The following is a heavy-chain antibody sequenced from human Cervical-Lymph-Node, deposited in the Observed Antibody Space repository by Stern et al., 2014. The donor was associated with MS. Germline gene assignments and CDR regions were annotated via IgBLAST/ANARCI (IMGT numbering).Heavy chain of an antibody. D-gene: IGHD3-22*01. CDR1: GVSIRDYY. J-gene: IGHJ5*02. Sequence: VQLLESGPGLVKPSETLSLPCTVSGVSIRDYYWTWIRQPPGKGLQWIGYIYNSGGTKYNPSLKSRVTISIDTSTKEFSLKLRSVTAADTAVYYCARHYDSTGYGRENWFDPWGQGTLVTVSS. CDR2: IYNSGGT. V-gene: IGHV4-59*01. CDR3: ARHYDSTGYGRENWFDP.